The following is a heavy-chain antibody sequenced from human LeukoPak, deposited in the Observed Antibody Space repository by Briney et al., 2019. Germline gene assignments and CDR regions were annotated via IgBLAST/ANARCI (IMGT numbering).Heavy chain of an antibody. CDR1: GYSFTSHY. D-gene: IGHD2-15*01. V-gene: IGHV1-46*01. J-gene: IGHJ6*02. CDR3: ARDIVYCSGGSCYHHYYGMDV. Sequence: ASVKVSCKASGYSFTSHYIHWVRQAPGQWLEWMGVFDPRAGSSSSAQKFQGRVTMTRDTSTTTVYMELSSLRSEDTAVYFCARDIVYCSGGSCYHHYYGMDVWGQGTTVTVSS. CDR2: FDPRAGSS.